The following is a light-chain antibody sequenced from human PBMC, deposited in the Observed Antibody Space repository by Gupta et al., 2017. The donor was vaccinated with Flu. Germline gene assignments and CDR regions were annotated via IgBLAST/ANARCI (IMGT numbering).Light chain of an antibody. CDR2: AAS. Sequence: DIQLTQSPSFLSASVGDRVTITCRASQGISSYLAWYQQKPGKAPKLLIYAASTLQSGVPSRFSGSGYGTEFTLTISSRQPEDFATYYCQQLNSYPRDSFGQGTKVEIK. CDR3: QQLNSYPRDS. J-gene: IGKJ2*03. CDR1: QGISSY. V-gene: IGKV1-9*01.